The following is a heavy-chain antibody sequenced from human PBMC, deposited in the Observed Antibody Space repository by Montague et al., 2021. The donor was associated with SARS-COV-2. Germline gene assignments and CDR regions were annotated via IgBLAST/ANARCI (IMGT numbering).Heavy chain of an antibody. CDR3: ARGDPVY. CDR2: IIYTGST. V-gene: IGHV4-34*01. Sequence: SETLSLTCSVSGGSISDYYWTWIRQSPGKGLQWLGQIIYTGSTNFNPSLKSRVTISVDTAKNQFSLKLTSVNAADTAVYYCARGDPVYWDPGALVTVSS. J-gene: IGHJ4*02. CDR1: GGSISDYY.